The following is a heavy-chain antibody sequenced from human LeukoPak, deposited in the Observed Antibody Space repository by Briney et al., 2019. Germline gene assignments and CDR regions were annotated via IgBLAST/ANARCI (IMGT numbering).Heavy chain of an antibody. J-gene: IGHJ4*02. CDR3: ARDRLRTLRSTIDY. Sequence: QPGGSLRLSCAASGFTFSSYAMHWVRQAPGKGLEWVAVISYDGSNKYYADSVKGRFTISRDNSKNTLYLQMNSLRAEDTAVYYCARDRLRTLRSTIDYWGQGTLVTVSS. CDR1: GFTFSSYA. CDR2: ISYDGSNK. D-gene: IGHD1-26*01. V-gene: IGHV3-30-3*01.